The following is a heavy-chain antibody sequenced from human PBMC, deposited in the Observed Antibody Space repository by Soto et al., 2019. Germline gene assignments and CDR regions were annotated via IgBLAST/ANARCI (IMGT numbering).Heavy chain of an antibody. J-gene: IGHJ4*02. CDR2: IEKDGSEK. D-gene: IGHD4-17*01. CDR1: GFTFRTFW. Sequence: EVQLVESRGGLVQPGGSLRLPCVAAGFTFRTFWMNWVRHAPGRGLEWVAIIEKDGSEKYYVDSVKGRFTISRDNAKNSLYLQMNSLRAEDTAVYYCAGTFDYGVGFFDFCGQGTLVTVSS. CDR3: AGTFDYGVGFFDF. V-gene: IGHV3-7*01.